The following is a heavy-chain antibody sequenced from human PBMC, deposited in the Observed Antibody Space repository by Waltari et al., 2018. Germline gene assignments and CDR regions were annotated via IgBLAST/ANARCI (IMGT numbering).Heavy chain of an antibody. D-gene: IGHD6-19*01. CDR2: ISGSGGST. CDR1: GGTFSSYA. J-gene: IGHJ5*02. V-gene: IGHV3-23*04. Sequence: VQLVQSGPEVKKPGSSVKVTCTDSGGTFSSYAIRWVRQTPGQGLEWVSAISGSGGSTYYADSVKGRFTISRDNSKNTLYLQMNSLRAEDTAIYYCARDNSYTRERSGWWFDPWGPGTLVTVSS. CDR3: ARDNSYTRERSGWWFDP.